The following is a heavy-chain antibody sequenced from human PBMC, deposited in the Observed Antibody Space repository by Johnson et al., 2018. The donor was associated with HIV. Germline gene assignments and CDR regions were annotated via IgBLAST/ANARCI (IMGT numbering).Heavy chain of an antibody. Sequence: QVQLVESGGGLIQPGGSLRLSCAASGFTFSSYGLHWVRQAPGKGLEWVAFIRYDGSNKYYADFVKGRFTISRDNSKNTLYLQMNSLRAEDTAVYYCAKVVIGPGDAFDIWGQGTMVTVSS. CDR2: IRYDGSNK. V-gene: IGHV3-30*02. J-gene: IGHJ3*02. CDR3: AKVVIGPGDAFDI. D-gene: IGHD3-16*02. CDR1: GFTFSSYG.